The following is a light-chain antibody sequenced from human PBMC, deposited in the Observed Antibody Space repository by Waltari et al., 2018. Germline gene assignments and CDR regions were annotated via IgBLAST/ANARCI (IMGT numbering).Light chain of an antibody. CDR2: GAS. Sequence: EIVLTQSPGTLSLSSGERASLSCRASQSVSSSYLAWYQQKPGPAPRLLIYGASTRATDIADRFSGSGSGTDFTLTISRLEPEDFAVYYCLHCGGSPPYTFGQGTKLEI. CDR3: LHCGGSPPYT. CDR1: QSVSSSY. V-gene: IGKV3-20*01. J-gene: IGKJ2*01.